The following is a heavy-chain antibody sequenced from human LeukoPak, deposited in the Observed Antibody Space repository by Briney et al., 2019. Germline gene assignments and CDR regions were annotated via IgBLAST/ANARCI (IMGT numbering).Heavy chain of an antibody. V-gene: IGHV1-46*01. D-gene: IGHD2-2*01. CDR3: ARDPCSTNCYRGFDY. J-gene: IGHJ4*02. Sequence: GASVKVSCKASGYTFTSYYMHWVRQAPGQGLEWMGIINPSGGSTSYAQKFQGRVTMTRDTSTSTVYMELSSLRSEDTAVYYCARDPCSTNCYRGFDYWGQGTLVTVSS. CDR1: GYTFTSYY. CDR2: INPSGGST.